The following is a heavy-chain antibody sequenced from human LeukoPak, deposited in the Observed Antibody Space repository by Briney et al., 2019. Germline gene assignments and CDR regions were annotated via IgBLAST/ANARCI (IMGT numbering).Heavy chain of an antibody. D-gene: IGHD5-18*01. J-gene: IGHJ4*02. CDR3: ASASGGYSYGDYYFDY. CDR1: GFTVSTNY. Sequence: GGSRRLSCAAPGFTVSTNYMTWVRQAPGKGLEWVSVIYSGGSTYYADSVKGRFTISRDNSKTTLYLQMNSLRAEDTAVYYCASASGGYSYGDYYFDYWGQGTLVTVSS. CDR2: IYSGGST. V-gene: IGHV3-53*01.